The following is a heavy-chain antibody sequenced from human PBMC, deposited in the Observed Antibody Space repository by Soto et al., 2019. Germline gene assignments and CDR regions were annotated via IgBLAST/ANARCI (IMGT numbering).Heavy chain of an antibody. CDR1: GYTFTRYT. Sequence: ASVKVSCKASGYTFTRYTMNWVRQAPGQRLEWMGWINPDNGNTKSSQKFQDRVIITRDTSTSTAYMDLSSLRSEDTAVYYCARGIATGQLDPWGQGTLVTVSS. V-gene: IGHV1-3*01. CDR2: INPDNGNT. D-gene: IGHD2-15*01. J-gene: IGHJ5*02. CDR3: ARGIATGQLDP.